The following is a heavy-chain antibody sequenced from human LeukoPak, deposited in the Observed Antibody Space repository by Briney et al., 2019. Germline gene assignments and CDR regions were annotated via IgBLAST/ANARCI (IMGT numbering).Heavy chain of an antibody. J-gene: IGHJ4*02. CDR3: ARDRRATPMYFFDF. V-gene: IGHV3-74*01. CDR2: INSGGSGT. D-gene: IGHD2-15*01. Sequence: GGSLRLSCAASGFNFASNWMHWVRQTPGKGLMWVSRINSGGSGTSYADSVKGRFTISRDNSKNMLYLQMNSLRDDDTGVYYCARDRRATPMYFFDFWGQGTPVTVSS. CDR1: GFNFASNW.